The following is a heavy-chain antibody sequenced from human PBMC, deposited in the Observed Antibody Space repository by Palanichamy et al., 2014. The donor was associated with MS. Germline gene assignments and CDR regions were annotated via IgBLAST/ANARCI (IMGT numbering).Heavy chain of an antibody. J-gene: IGHJ4*02. CDR1: GFTFSSYW. D-gene: IGHD1/OR15-1a*01. CDR2: IKHDDSVR. CDR3: VRSTKGMFDY. V-gene: IGHV3-74*01. Sequence: EVHLLESGGGLVQPGGSLRLSCEVSGFTFSSYWMHWVRQSPEKGLVWVPRIKHDDSVRSYAASVEGRFTVSRDNVKNILYLQMNNVRSEDSAVYYCVRSTKGMFDYWGQGTLVTVSS.